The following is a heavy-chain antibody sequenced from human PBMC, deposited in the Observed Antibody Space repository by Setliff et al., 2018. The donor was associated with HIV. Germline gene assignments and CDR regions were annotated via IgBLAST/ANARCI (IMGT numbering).Heavy chain of an antibody. CDR1: GGSFSSFA. D-gene: IGHD6-19*01. V-gene: IGHV1-69*13. J-gene: IGHJ6*04. CDR3: ARSDSGWPHYQYHHTDV. Sequence: SVKVSCKASGGSFSSFAFSWIRQAPGQGLEWMGGIIPIFGKVEYAQRFQDRVKITADDSTSTAYMEMSSLTSEDTAIYYCARSDSGWPHYQYHHTDVWGKGTTVTVSS. CDR2: IIPIFGKV.